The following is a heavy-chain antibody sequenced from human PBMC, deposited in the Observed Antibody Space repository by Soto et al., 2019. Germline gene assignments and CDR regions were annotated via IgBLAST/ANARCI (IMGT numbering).Heavy chain of an antibody. V-gene: IGHV4-59*01. CDR3: ARDLGFCSTTTCYPWFDP. Sequence: SETLSLTCTVSGGSISNYCWSWIRQPPGKGLEWIGYTYYSGNTNYNPSLKSRVTISVDTSRNQFSLKLTSVTAADTAVYYCARDLGFCSTTTCYPWFDPWGQGTLVTVSS. CDR2: TYYSGNT. J-gene: IGHJ5*02. D-gene: IGHD2-2*01. CDR1: GGSISNYC.